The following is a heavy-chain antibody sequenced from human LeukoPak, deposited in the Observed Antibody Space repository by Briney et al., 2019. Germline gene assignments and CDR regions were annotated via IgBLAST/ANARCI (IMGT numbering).Heavy chain of an antibody. Sequence: GGSLRLSCAASGFTFDDYGLSWVRQAPGKGLEWVSTINWNGGSTGYADSVKGRFTISRDNAKNSLYLQMNSLRAEDTAVYYCARDKIVGATHFDYWGQGTLVTVSS. CDR2: INWNGGST. CDR1: GFTFDDYG. V-gene: IGHV3-20*04. J-gene: IGHJ4*02. CDR3: ARDKIVGATHFDY. D-gene: IGHD1-26*01.